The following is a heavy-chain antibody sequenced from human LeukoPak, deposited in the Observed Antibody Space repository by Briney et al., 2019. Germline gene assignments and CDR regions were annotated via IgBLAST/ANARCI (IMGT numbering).Heavy chain of an antibody. V-gene: IGHV3-74*01. CDR2: INSDGSFT. CDR3: TREFGSSRYFDY. J-gene: IGHJ4*02. D-gene: IGHD2-15*01. Sequence: PGGSLRLSCVASGFSFNSYWMNWVRQAPGKGLVWVSRINSDGSFTNYADSVKGRFTISRDNAKNTLYLQMNSLRAEDTAVYYCTREFGSSRYFDYWGQGIPVTVSS. CDR1: GFSFNSYW.